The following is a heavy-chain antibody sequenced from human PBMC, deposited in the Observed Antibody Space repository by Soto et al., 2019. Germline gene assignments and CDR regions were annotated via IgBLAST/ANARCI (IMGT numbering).Heavy chain of an antibody. V-gene: IGHV4-59*08. J-gene: IGHJ4*02. CDR1: GGSISSYY. CDR3: ARHYVASY. D-gene: IGHD3-16*01. CDR2: ISSTGNT. Sequence: QVHLQESGPGLVKPSETLSLTCTVSGGSISSYYWSWIRQPPGKGLEWIGCISSTGNTNYNPSLKSRVTLSVDTPKNQFSLNLSSVTAADTAVYHCARHYVASYWGQGILVTVSS.